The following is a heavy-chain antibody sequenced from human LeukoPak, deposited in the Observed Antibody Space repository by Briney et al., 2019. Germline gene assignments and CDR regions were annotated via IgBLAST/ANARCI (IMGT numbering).Heavy chain of an antibody. CDR1: GGTFSSYA. Sequence: SVKVSCKASGGTFSSYAISWVRQAPGHGLEWMGGIIPIFGTANYAQKFQGRVTITANESTSTASMELSSLRSEDTAVYYCARAPYSSGRYYYYYGMDVWGQGTTVTVSS. CDR3: ARAPYSSGRYYYYYGMDV. CDR2: IIPIFGTA. J-gene: IGHJ6*02. V-gene: IGHV1-69*13. D-gene: IGHD3-22*01.